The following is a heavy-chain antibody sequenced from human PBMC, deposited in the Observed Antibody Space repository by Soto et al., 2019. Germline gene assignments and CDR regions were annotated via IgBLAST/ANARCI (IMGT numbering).Heavy chain of an antibody. CDR2: INPSGGST. V-gene: IGHV1-46*01. D-gene: IGHD6-6*01. CDR3: AREARAFDY. J-gene: IGHJ4*02. Sequence: QVQLVQSGAEVKKPGASVKVSCKASGYTFTSYYMHWVRQAPGQGLEWMGIINPSGGSTSYAQKXQXXXTXXMDTSTSTVYMEMSSLRSEDTAVYYCAREARAFDYWGQGTLVTVSS. CDR1: GYTFTSYY.